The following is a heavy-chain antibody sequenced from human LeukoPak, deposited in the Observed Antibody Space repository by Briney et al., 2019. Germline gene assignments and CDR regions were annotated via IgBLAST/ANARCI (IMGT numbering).Heavy chain of an antibody. D-gene: IGHD6-6*01. CDR2: INSDGSEV. Sequence: GGSLRRSCAVSGFTFSGLWMSWSSQAPGKGLECVASINSDGSEVYYADVVKGRFTISRDNAKNSLYLQINSLRAEDTAVYYCERSSYSSSSSFWGQGTMVTVSS. V-gene: IGHV3-7*03. J-gene: IGHJ3*01. CDR1: GFTFSGLW. CDR3: ERSSYSSSSSF.